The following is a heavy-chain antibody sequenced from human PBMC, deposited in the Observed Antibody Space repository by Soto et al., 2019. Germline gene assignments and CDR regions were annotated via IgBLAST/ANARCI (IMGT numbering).Heavy chain of an antibody. J-gene: IGHJ4*02. CDR2: ISDDGSNK. CDR1: GFTFSSYV. CDR3: ARDDEGGGDCDLAY. Sequence: QVQLVESGGGVVQPGRSLRLSCAASGFTFSSYVIHWVRQTPGKGLEWVAFISDDGSNKYDADSVKGRFTISRDNSKNTLYLQMNSLRAEATAVYYCARDDEGGGDCDLAYWGQGTLVTVSS. D-gene: IGHD2-21*01. V-gene: IGHV3-30-3*01.